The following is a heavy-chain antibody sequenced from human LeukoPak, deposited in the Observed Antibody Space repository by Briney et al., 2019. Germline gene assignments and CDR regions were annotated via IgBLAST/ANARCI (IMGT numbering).Heavy chain of an antibody. Sequence: ASVKVSCKASGYTFASYYMHWVRQAPGQGLEWMGIINPSGDSTFYAQSFQGRVTMTRDTSTSAVYMELSSLRSEDTAVYYCARASNYYGSGSYTLNAFDIWGQGTMVTVSS. CDR2: INPSGDST. D-gene: IGHD3-10*01. CDR3: ARASNYYGSGSYTLNAFDI. V-gene: IGHV1-46*01. J-gene: IGHJ3*02. CDR1: GYTFASYY.